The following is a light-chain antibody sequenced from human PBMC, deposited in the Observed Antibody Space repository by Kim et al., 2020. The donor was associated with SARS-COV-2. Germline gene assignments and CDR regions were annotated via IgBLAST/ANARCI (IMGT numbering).Light chain of an antibody. J-gene: IGKJ2*01. V-gene: IGKV1-39*01. Sequence: ASAGDRVTITCRSDRSINKYLNWYQQKPGKAPKLLITAASSLQSGVPPRFSGVDSGTTFTLTISSPQPKDFATYYCQQSSGTPPTFGQGTKLEI. CDR1: RSINKY. CDR3: QQSSGTPPT. CDR2: AAS.